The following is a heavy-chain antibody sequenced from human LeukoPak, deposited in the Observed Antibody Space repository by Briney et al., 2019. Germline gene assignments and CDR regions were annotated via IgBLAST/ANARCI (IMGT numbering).Heavy chain of an antibody. CDR2: IYYSGST. J-gene: IGHJ6*04. CDR3: ARDGLWFGASFYYGMDV. CDR1: GGSISSYY. D-gene: IGHD3-10*01. Sequence: SETLSLTCSVSGGSISSYYWSWIRQPPGKGLEWIGYIYYSGSTNYNPSLKSRVTISVDTSKNQFSLKLSSVTAADTAVYYCARDGLWFGASFYYGMDVWGKGTRSPSPQ. V-gene: IGHV4-59*01.